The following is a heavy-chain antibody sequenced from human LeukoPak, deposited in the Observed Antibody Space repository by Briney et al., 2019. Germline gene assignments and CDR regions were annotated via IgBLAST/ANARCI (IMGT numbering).Heavy chain of an antibody. D-gene: IGHD6-25*01. J-gene: IGHJ6*03. V-gene: IGHV3-21*01. CDR1: GFTFTDYS. CDR3: ARDGSGFYLYYYMDV. CDR2: ISTVSTYK. Sequence: GGSLRLSCAASGFTFTDYSMTWVRQAPGKGLEWGSSISTVSTYKFYSDSVKGRFTISRDNAKNILYLQISSLSAEDTAVYYCARDGSGFYLYYYMDVWGRGTPVTVSS.